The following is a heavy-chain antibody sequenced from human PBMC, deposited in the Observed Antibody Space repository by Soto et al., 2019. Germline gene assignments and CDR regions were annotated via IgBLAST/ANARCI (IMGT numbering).Heavy chain of an antibody. CDR2: ISAYNGNT. D-gene: IGHD6-13*01. CDR1: GYTFTSYG. J-gene: IGHJ4*02. CDR3: ARDAPQRSWRHPYHTRPDY. Sequence: GASVKVSCKASGYTFTSYGISWVRQAPGQGLDWMGWISAYNGNTNYAQKLQGRVTMTTDTSTSTAYMELRSLRSDDTAVYYCARDAPQRSWRHPYHTRPDYWGQGTLVTVSS. V-gene: IGHV1-18*04.